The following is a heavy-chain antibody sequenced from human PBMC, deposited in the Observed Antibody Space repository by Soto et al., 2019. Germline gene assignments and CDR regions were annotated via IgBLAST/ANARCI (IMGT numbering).Heavy chain of an antibody. V-gene: IGHV3-30*18. CDR1: GFTFSNDA. CDR2: ITYDGFTQ. J-gene: IGHJ4*02. CDR3: AKAKTTVVTPDY. D-gene: IGHD4-17*01. Sequence: PGGSLRLSCAASGFTFSNDAMHWVRQAPGKGLEWVAVITYDGFTQNYADSVRGRFTVSRDNSKSTLYLQMNSLRAEDTAVYYCAKAKTTVVTPDYWGQGTLVTVS.